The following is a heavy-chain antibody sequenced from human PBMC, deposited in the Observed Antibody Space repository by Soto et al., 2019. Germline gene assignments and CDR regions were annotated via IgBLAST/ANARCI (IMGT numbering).Heavy chain of an antibody. Sequence: EVQLVESGGGLVQPGGSLRLSCAASGFTFSSYWMHWVRQVPGKGLVWVSRLYTDGSRTSYADSVKGRFTISRDNAKNTLYLQMNSLRVEDTAVYYCARGAGGYYYMDVWGKGTTVTVSS. CDR1: GFTFSSYW. V-gene: IGHV3-74*01. D-gene: IGHD3-10*01. CDR3: ARGAGGYYYMDV. J-gene: IGHJ6*03. CDR2: LYTDGSRT.